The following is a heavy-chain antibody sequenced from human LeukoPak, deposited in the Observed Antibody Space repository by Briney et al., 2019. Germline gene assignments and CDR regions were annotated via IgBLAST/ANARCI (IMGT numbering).Heavy chain of an antibody. CDR1: GDSISSYY. Sequence: PSETLSLTCTVSGDSISSYYWSWIRQPAGKGLEWIGRFHITGSTTYNPSLKSRVSISVDTSRNQFSLKLRSVTAADTAVYYCASMSPPSGSFDLWGQGAMVTVSS. CDR2: FHITGST. V-gene: IGHV4-4*07. CDR3: ASMSPPSGSFDL. J-gene: IGHJ4*02. D-gene: IGHD3-10*01.